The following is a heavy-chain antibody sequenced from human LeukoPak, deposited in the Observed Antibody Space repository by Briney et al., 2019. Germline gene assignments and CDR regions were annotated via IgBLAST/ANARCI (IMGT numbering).Heavy chain of an antibody. Sequence: PGVPLRVSCAASGLTCSSYAMHWVRQAPGKGLEWVAVISYDGSNKYYADSVKGRFTISRDNSKNTLYLQMNSLRAEDTAVYYCARERTVVTLYYYGMDVWGQGTTVTVSS. CDR3: ARERTVVTLYYYGMDV. D-gene: IGHD4-23*01. CDR2: ISYDGSNK. CDR1: GLTCSSYA. J-gene: IGHJ6*02. V-gene: IGHV3-30-3*01.